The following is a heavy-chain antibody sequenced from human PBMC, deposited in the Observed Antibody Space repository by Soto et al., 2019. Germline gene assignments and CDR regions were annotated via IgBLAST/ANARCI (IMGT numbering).Heavy chain of an antibody. V-gene: IGHV4-38-2*02. CDR3: ARVGPWVPYYYDRSPYTFEIWFDP. CDR1: GYSISRGYY. J-gene: IGHJ5*02. Sequence: SETLSLTGSASGYSISRGYYWGWHRQPPGKGLEWIGSIYHGGSTYYNPSLNSRVTLSIDMSNNHVSLILNSVTAADKSVYYYARVGPWVPYYYDRSPYTFEIWFDPWGQGTLDTVSS. CDR2: IYHGGST. D-gene: IGHD3-22*01.